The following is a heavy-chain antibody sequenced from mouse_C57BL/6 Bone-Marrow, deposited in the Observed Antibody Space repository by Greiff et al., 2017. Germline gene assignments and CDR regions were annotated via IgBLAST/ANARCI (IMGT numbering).Heavy chain of an antibody. Sequence: QVQLQQSGAELVRPGTSVKMSCKASGYTFTNYWIGWAKQRPGHGLEWIGDIYPGGGYTNYNEKFKGKATLTAAQSSSTAYMQFSSLTSEDSAIYYCAGYRWWFAYWGQGTLVTVSA. CDR1: GYTFTNYW. CDR3: AGYRWWFAY. V-gene: IGHV1-63*01. J-gene: IGHJ3*01. D-gene: IGHD1-1*02. CDR2: IYPGGGYT.